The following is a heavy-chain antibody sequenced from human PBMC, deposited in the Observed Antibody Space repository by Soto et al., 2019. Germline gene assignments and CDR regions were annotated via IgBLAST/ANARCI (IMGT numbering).Heavy chain of an antibody. V-gene: IGHV3-74*01. CDR2: INSDGSTT. CDR1: GFTFSTHW. J-gene: IGHJ4*02. D-gene: IGHD5-12*01. CDR3: ARVPTGGYDWV. Sequence: EVQLLESGGGLIQPGGSLRLSCAASGFTFSTHWMHWVRQAPGKGLVWVSRINSDGSTTNYVDSVKGRFTISRDNAKNTVYLQMTSLRADDTAVYYCARVPTGGYDWVWGQGTLVTVSS.